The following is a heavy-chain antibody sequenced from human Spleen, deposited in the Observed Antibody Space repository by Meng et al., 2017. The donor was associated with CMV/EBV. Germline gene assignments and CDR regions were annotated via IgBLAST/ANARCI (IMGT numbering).Heavy chain of an antibody. D-gene: IGHD2-2*01. Sequence: SGGTFSSYAISWVRQAPGQGLEWMGGIIPIFGTANYAQKFQGRVTITTDESTSTAYMELSSLRSEDTAVYYCARGYCSSTSCLWFDPWGQGTLVTVSS. V-gene: IGHV1-69*05. CDR1: GGTFSSYA. CDR2: IIPIFGTA. J-gene: IGHJ5*02. CDR3: ARGYCSSTSCLWFDP.